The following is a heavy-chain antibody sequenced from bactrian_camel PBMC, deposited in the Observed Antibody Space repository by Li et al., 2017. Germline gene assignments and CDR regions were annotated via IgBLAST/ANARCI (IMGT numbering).Heavy chain of an antibody. J-gene: IGHJ4*01. CDR3: ATVGSAYSNFESFGN. Sequence: QVQLVESGGGLVQPGGSLRLSCAASGFTSRRYGMMWVRQAPGKGLEWASHSNTGGDTYYVDSVKGRFTSSGDNAKNTLYLQMNRLKTEDTAVYYRATVGSAYSNFESFGNWGQGTQVTVS. D-gene: IGHD4*01. CDR1: GFTSRRYG. V-gene: IGHV3S1*01. CDR2: SNTGGDT.